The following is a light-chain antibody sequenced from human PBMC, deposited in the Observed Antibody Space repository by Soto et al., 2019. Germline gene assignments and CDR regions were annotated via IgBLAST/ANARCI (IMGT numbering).Light chain of an antibody. CDR2: KAS. J-gene: IGKJ1*01. Sequence: DIQMTQSPSTLSASVGDRVTITCRASQSISSGLAWYQQKPGKAPKLLIYKASSLESGVPSRFSGSGSGTEFTLTISSLQPDDFATYYCQQYNQYPWTFGQGTKVEI. CDR1: QSISSG. V-gene: IGKV1-5*03. CDR3: QQYNQYPWT.